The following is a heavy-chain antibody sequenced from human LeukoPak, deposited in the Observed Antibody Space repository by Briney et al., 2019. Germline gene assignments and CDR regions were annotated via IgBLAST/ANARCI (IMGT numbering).Heavy chain of an antibody. J-gene: IGHJ6*02. D-gene: IGHD3-22*01. V-gene: IGHV7-4-1*02. CDR3: ARGKHKDYYDSSGYYEYYYYGMDV. CDR2: INTNTGNP. Sequence: ASVKVSCKASGYTFTSHAMNWVRQAPGQGLEWMGWINTNTGNPTYAQGFTGRFVFSLDTSVSTAYLQISSLKAEDTAVYYCARGKHKDYYDSSGYYEYYYYGMDVWGQGTTVTVSS. CDR1: GYTFTSHA.